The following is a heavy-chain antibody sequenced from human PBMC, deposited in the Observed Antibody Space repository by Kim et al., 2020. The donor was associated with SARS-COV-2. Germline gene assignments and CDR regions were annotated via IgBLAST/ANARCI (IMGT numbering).Heavy chain of an antibody. CDR2: ISYDGTNR. J-gene: IGHJ6*04. D-gene: IGHD6-19*01. CDR3: ATELAQWLASRYFYGMDV. V-gene: IGHV3-30-3*01. CDR1: GFTFRNYA. Sequence: GGSLRLSCAASGFTFRNYALHWVRQAPGKGPEWVSVISYDGTNRYYADSVKGRFTISRDNSKDTLYLNMNSPTIDDTAVYYSATELAQWLASRYFYGMDVWGEGTTVTVSS.